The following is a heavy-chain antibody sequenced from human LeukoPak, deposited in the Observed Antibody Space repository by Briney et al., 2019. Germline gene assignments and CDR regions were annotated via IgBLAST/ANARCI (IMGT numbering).Heavy chain of an antibody. Sequence: GGSLRLSCAASGFILSSYWMSWVRQAPGKGLMYISRNNGDGSTTNYADVVKGRFTMSRDNVKNTLYLQMNSLRVEDTAVYYCARDPRNVGLAPWGQGTLVTVSS. CDR2: NNGDGSTT. J-gene: IGHJ5*02. CDR3: ARDPRNVGLAP. D-gene: IGHD2-15*01. V-gene: IGHV3-74*01. CDR1: GFILSSYW.